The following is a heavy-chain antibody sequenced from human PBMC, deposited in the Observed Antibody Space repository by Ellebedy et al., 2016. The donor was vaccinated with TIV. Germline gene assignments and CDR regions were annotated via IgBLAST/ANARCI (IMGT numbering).Heavy chain of an antibody. CDR2: IIPIFGTA. CDR1: GGTFSSYA. Sequence: AASVKVSCKASGGTFSSYAISWVRQAPGQGLEWMGGIIPIFGTANYAQKFQGRVTITADESTSTAYMELSSLRSEDTAVYYCARQGDAVVTTDWGQGTMVIVSS. CDR3: ARQGDAVVTTD. V-gene: IGHV1-69*13. D-gene: IGHD5-12*01. J-gene: IGHJ4*02.